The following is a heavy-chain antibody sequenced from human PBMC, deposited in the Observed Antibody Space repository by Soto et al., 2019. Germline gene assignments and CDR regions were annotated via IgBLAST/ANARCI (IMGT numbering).Heavy chain of an antibody. CDR1: GGSVNSGSQF. V-gene: IGHV4-61*01. J-gene: IGHJ4*02. CDR2: IYDSERT. CDR3: AARTVFRPLDS. Sequence: SETLSLTCSVSGGSVNSGSQFWSWIRQPPGKELGWIGYIYDSERTDYNPSLKSRVTISQDTSKNQFSLTLRSATAADTAIYYCAARTVFRPLDSWGRGTLVTVSS.